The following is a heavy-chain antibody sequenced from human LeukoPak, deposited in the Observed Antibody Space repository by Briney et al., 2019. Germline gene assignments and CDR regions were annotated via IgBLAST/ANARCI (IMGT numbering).Heavy chain of an antibody. V-gene: IGHV4-39*01. Sequence: SETLSLTCTVSGGSISSSSYYWGWIRQPPGKGLEWIGSIYYSGSTYYNPSLKSRVTISADTSKNQFSLKLSSVTAADTAVYYCARDLNKNEYRPVGNLKRPNWFDPWGQGTLVTVSS. CDR1: GGSISSSSYY. D-gene: IGHD6-6*01. CDR2: IYYSGST. CDR3: ARDLNKNEYRPVGNLKRPNWFDP. J-gene: IGHJ5*02.